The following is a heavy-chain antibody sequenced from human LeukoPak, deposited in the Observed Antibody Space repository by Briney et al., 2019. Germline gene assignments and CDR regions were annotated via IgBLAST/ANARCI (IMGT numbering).Heavy chain of an antibody. CDR3: ARALFVYYYDSSGYYYYFDY. J-gene: IGHJ4*02. CDR1: GYTFTSYD. V-gene: IGHV1-8*03. D-gene: IGHD3-22*01. CDR2: MNPNSGNT. Sequence: ASVKVSCKASGYTFTSYDINCVRQATGQGLEWMGWMNPNSGNTGYAQKFQGRVTITRNTSISTAYMELSSLRSEDTAVYYCARALFVYYYDSSGYYYYFDYWGQGTLVTVSS.